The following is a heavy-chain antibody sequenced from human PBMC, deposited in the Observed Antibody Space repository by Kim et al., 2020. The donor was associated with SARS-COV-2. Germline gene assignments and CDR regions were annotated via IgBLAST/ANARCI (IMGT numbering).Heavy chain of an antibody. CDR1: GFTFGSYA. D-gene: IGHD3-10*01. V-gene: IGHV3-23*01. CDR3: AKHLVRGVNTFDY. Sequence: GGSLRLSCVASGFTFGSYAMNWVRQAPGKGLEWVSTIGVTTAYTYYADSVKGRFTISRDNSKNTLYLQMDSLRAEDTAVYYCAKHLVRGVNTFDYWAQGTLVTVSS. J-gene: IGHJ4*02. CDR2: IGVTTAYT.